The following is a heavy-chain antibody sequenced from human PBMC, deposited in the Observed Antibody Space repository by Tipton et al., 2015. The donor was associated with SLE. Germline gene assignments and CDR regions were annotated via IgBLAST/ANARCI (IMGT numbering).Heavy chain of an antibody. J-gene: IGHJ5*02. D-gene: IGHD1-26*01. Sequence: QSGAEVKKPGSSVKVSCKASGGTFDNYAISWVRQAPGQGLEWMGRIKPISGTTNYAQKFEGRVTFTTDESTTTTFMELSSLRSEDTALYFCARDQVSMRWEWVDPWGQGTLVTVSS. V-gene: IGHV1-69*05. CDR1: GGTFDNYA. CDR2: IKPISGTT. CDR3: ARDQVSMRWEWVDP.